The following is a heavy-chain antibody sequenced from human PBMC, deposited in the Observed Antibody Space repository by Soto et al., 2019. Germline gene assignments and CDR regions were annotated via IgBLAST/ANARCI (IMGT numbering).Heavy chain of an antibody. J-gene: IGHJ4*02. CDR1: GGTFSSYA. D-gene: IGHD2-8*01. CDR3: ARDSPRYCTNGVCYFDY. Sequence: QVQLVQSGAEVKKPGSSVKVSCKASGGTFSSYAISWVRQAPGQGLEWMGGIIPIFGTANYAQKFQGRVTITADESTSTAYMELSSLRSEDRAVYYCARDSPRYCTNGVCYFDYWGQGTLVTVSS. CDR2: IIPIFGTA. V-gene: IGHV1-69*01.